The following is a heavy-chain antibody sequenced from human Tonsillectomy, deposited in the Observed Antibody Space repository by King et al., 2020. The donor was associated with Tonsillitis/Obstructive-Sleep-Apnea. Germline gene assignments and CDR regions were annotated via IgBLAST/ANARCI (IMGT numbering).Heavy chain of an antibody. Sequence: VQLVESGGGLIQPGGSLRLSCAASGFNVRSNYMSWVRQAPGEGLEWVSVIYSGTGTYYADSVKGRFTISRDNFKNTVYLQMNSLRDEDTAVYFWARSPTVTTSFYFDHWGQGTLVTVSS. V-gene: IGHV3-53*01. D-gene: IGHD4-17*01. J-gene: IGHJ4*02. CDR3: ARSPTVTTSFYFDH. CDR1: GFNVRSNY. CDR2: IYSGTGT.